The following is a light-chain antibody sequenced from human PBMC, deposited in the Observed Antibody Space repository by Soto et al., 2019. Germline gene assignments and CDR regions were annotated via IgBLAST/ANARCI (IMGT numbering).Light chain of an antibody. CDR1: QSLSGH. J-gene: IGKJ2*01. Sequence: EIVLTQSPATLSLSPGERATLSCRASQSLSGHLAWYQQKPGQAPRLLIYDASNRAPGIPARFSGSGSGTDFTLTIRSLEPEDFAVYYCQQRGNWPSYTFGQGTKLEI. V-gene: IGKV3-11*01. CDR2: DAS. CDR3: QQRGNWPSYT.